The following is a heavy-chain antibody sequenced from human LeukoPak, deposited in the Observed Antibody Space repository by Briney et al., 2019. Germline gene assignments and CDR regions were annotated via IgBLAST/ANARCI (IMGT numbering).Heavy chain of an antibody. CDR1: GGSISSYY. CDR2: IYYSGST. CDR3: ARVDYGSGSFDY. V-gene: IGHV4-59*01. J-gene: IGHJ4*02. Sequence: SETLSLTCTVSGGSISSYYWSWIRQPPGKGLEWIGYIYYSGSTNYNPSLKSRVTMSVDTSKNQFSLKLSSVTAADTAVYYCARVDYGSGSFDYWGQGTLVTVSS. D-gene: IGHD3-10*01.